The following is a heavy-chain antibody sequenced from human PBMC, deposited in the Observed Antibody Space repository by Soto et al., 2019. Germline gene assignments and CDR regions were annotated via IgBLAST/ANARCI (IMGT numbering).Heavy chain of an antibody. CDR3: ARAAFDSSGHTFYGMDV. CDR1: GFTFRSSA. D-gene: IGHD3-22*01. V-gene: IGHV3-30-3*01. CDR2: ISYDGSNK. J-gene: IGHJ6*02. Sequence: QVQLVESGGGVVQPGRSLTLSCAASGFTFRSSAMHWVRQAPGKGLEWVAVISYDGSNKDYADSVKGRFTISRDNSKKTLYLQMNSLRPEDTAVYYCARAAFDSSGHTFYGMDVWGQGTTVTISS.